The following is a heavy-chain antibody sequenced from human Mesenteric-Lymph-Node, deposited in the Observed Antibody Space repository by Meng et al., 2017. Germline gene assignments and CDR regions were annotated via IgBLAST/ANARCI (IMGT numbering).Heavy chain of an antibody. CDR1: GGSSSSLNW. CDR2: IYHSGST. CDR3: ARVGQWLPIDY. Sequence: VKLEESGQRLVKPPGALSLTCAVSGGSSSSLNWWSWVRQPPGKGLEGIGEIYHSGSTNYNPSLKSRVTISVDKSKNQFSLNLSSVTAADTAVYYCARVGQWLPIDYWGQGTLVTVSS. J-gene: IGHJ4*02. D-gene: IGHD6-19*01. V-gene: IGHV4-4*03.